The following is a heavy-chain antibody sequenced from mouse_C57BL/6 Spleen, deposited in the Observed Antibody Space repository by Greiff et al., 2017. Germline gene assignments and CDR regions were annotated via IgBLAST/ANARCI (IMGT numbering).Heavy chain of an antibody. V-gene: IGHV1-47*01. J-gene: IGHJ2*01. Sequence: VQLKQSGAELVQPGASVKMSCKASGYTFTTYPIAWMKQTHGKSLEWIGNFHPYTDDNKYNEKFKGKATLTVEKSSSTVYLELSRLTSDDTAVYDCASRWGNVGFDDWGQGTTLTVSS. CDR3: ASRWGNVGFDD. CDR2: FHPYTDDN. D-gene: IGHD2-3*01. CDR1: GYTFTTYP.